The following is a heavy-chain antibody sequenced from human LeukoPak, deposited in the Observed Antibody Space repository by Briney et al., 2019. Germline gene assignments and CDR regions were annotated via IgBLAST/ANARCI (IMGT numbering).Heavy chain of an antibody. J-gene: IGHJ4*02. Sequence: SETLSLPCSVSGGSSNSYYWSWIRQSGGKGLEWIGHIYSSGSTIYNPSLNSRLTMSIDTSKNQFSLTLKSVTATDTAVYYCARVKASSTSWTFDQWGQGALVTVSS. CDR3: ARVKASSTSWTFDQ. D-gene: IGHD2-2*01. CDR1: GGSSNSYY. CDR2: IYSSGST. V-gene: IGHV4-4*07.